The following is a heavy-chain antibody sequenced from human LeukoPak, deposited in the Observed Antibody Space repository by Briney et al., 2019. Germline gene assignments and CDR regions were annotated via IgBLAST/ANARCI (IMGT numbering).Heavy chain of an antibody. CDR1: SGSISSTSYY. CDR2: MYYSGST. CDR3: AREMRSPRGGFDY. D-gene: IGHD3-10*01. Sequence: SETLSLACTVSSGSISSTSYYWGWIRQPPGMGLEWIGSMYYSGSTYYNPSLKSRVTISVDTSKSQFSLKLSSVTAADTAVYYCAREMRSPRGGFDYWDQGTLVTVSS. V-gene: IGHV4-39*07. J-gene: IGHJ4*02.